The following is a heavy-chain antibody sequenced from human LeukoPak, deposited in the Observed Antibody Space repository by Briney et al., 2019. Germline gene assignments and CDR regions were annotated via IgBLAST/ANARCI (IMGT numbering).Heavy chain of an antibody. J-gene: IGHJ5*02. CDR1: GDSVRTDR. CDR3: ARGPYYDSRGYRWFDP. Sequence: PSETLSLTCSVSGDSVRTDRWSWIRQPAGKGLEWIGRISASGSTNYNPSLKGRCTMSVDTSKNQFSMRLTSVTAADTAVYYCARGPYYDSRGYRWFDPWGQGTLVTVSS. CDR2: ISASGST. V-gene: IGHV4-4*07. D-gene: IGHD3-22*01.